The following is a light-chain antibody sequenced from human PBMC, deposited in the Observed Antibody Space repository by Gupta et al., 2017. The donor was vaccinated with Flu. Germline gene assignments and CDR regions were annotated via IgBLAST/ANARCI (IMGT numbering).Light chain of an antibody. CDR2: DAS. CDR3: QQDDNVPFT. J-gene: IGKJ3*01. V-gene: IGKV1-33*01. Sequence: PSSLSASVGDRVTITCQASQDISNSLNWYQQKPGKAPKLLIYDASNLETGVPSRFSGSGSGTDFTFTIRSLQPEDVATYYCQQDDNVPFTFGHGTKVDIK. CDR1: QDISNS.